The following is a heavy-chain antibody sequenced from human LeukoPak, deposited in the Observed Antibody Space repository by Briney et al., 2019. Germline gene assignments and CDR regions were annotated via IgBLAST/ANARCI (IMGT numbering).Heavy chain of an antibody. CDR1: GFTFSSYA. CDR2: ISGSGGST. Sequence: GGSLRLSCAASGFTFSSYAMSWVRQAPGKGLEWVSAISGSGGSTYYADSVKGRFTISRDNSKNTLYLQMNSLRAEDTAVYYCAKGGELRYFDWFPVGYFDYWGQGTLVTVSS. D-gene: IGHD3-9*01. J-gene: IGHJ4*02. CDR3: AKGGELRYFDWFPVGYFDY. V-gene: IGHV3-23*01.